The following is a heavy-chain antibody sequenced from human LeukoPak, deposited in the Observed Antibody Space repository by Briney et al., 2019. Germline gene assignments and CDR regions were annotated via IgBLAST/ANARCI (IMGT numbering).Heavy chain of an antibody. Sequence: GRSLRLSCVASGFTFSNYGIHWVRQAPGKGLKGVAVISYDGSNKYYADSVKGRFTISRDNSKNTLYLQMNSLRAEDTAVYYRARAIVVVVAAIDYWGQGTLVTVSS. V-gene: IGHV3-30*19. CDR2: ISYDGSNK. CDR1: GFTFSNYG. CDR3: ARAIVVVVAAIDY. D-gene: IGHD2-15*01. J-gene: IGHJ4*02.